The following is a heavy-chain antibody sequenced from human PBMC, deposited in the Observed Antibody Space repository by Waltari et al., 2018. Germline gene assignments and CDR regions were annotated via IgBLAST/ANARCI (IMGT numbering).Heavy chain of an antibody. CDR3: ARDYLGLAY. D-gene: IGHD7-27*01. Sequence: EVHLVESGGGLVQPGGSLRLSCRASGFTFSNYRLHWIRQAPGEGLVCVSHSNSDSTTYYADSVKGRFTISRDNAENTLYLQMNSLRSEDTAMYYCARDYLGLAYWGQGTLVTVSS. CDR1: GFTFSNYR. J-gene: IGHJ4*02. CDR2: SNSDSTT. V-gene: IGHV3-74*01.